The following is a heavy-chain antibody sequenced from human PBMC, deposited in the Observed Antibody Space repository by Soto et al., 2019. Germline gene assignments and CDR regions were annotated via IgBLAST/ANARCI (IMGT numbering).Heavy chain of an antibody. Sequence: PSETLSLTCTVSGGSISSYYWSWIRQPPGKGLEWIGYIYYSGSTNYNPSLKSRVTISVDTSKNQFSLKLSSVTAADTAVYYCARDIGELSFHRWHYYFDYWGKGTLVTVSS. CDR2: IYYSGST. J-gene: IGHJ4*02. CDR1: GGSISSYY. V-gene: IGHV4-59*01. CDR3: ARDIGELSFHRWHYYFDY. D-gene: IGHD3-16*02.